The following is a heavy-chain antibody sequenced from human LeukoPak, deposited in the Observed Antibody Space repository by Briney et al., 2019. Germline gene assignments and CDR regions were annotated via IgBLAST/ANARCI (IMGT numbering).Heavy chain of an antibody. CDR2: ISSSGSTI. Sequence: PGGSLRLSCAASGFTFSSYEMNWVREAPGKGLEWVSYISSSGSTIYYADSVKGRFTISRDNSKNTLYLQMNSLRAEDTAIYYCAKDWATLVRGADYSGQGTLVTVSS. CDR3: AKDWATLVRGADY. J-gene: IGHJ4*02. V-gene: IGHV3-48*03. D-gene: IGHD3-10*01. CDR1: GFTFSSYE.